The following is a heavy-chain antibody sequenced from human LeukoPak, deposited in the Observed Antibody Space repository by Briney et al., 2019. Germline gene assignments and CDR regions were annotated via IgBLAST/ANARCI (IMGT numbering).Heavy chain of an antibody. CDR1: GFTFSSYA. V-gene: IGHV3-30*04. CDR3: AKDLGVRGVPAAFDH. Sequence: GGSLRLSCAASGFTFSSYAMHWVRQAPGKGLEWVAVISYDGSNKYYADSVKGRFTISRDNSKNTLYLQMNSLRAEDTAVYYCAKDLGVRGVPAAFDHWGQGTLVTVSS. CDR2: ISYDGSNK. J-gene: IGHJ4*02. D-gene: IGHD3-10*01.